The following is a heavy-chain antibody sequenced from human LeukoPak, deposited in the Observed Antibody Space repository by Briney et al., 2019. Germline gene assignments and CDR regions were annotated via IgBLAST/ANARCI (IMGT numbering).Heavy chain of an antibody. Sequence: ASVKVSCTASGYTFTGYYMHWVRQAPGQGLEWMGWINPNSGGTNYAQKFQGRVTMTRDTSISTAYMELSRLRSDDTAVYYCARVVVVPAAPNWFDPWGQGTLVTVSS. D-gene: IGHD2-2*01. CDR3: ARVVVVPAAPNWFDP. CDR1: GYTFTGYY. CDR2: INPNSGGT. V-gene: IGHV1-2*02. J-gene: IGHJ5*02.